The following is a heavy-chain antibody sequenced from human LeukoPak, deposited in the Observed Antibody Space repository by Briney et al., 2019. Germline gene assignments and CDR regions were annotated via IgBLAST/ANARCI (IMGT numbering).Heavy chain of an antibody. D-gene: IGHD3-22*01. CDR2: IKSKTDGGTT. CDR1: GFTFSNAW. J-gene: IGHJ3*02. CDR3: ARTNSSGLDVFDI. Sequence: PGGSLRLSCAASGFTFSNAWMSWVRQAPGKGREWVGRIKSKTDGGTTDYAAPVKARVTISRDDSKNSLYLEMNSLKTEDRAVYYCARTNSSGLDVFDIWGQGTKVTVSS. V-gene: IGHV3-15*01.